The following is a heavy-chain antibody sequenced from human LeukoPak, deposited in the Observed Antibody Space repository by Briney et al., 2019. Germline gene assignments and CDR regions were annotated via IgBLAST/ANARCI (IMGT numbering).Heavy chain of an antibody. CDR2: ISGSAGFI. D-gene: IGHD5-12*01. Sequence: GGSLRLSCVASGFTLRTYAMSWVRQAPGKGLEWVSAISGSAGFIYYADAVRGRFTVSRDISTNTVFLQMDSLRAGDTAVYYCAKEYSGYDFDCWGQGTLVTVSS. CDR1: GFTLRTYA. V-gene: IGHV3-23*01. J-gene: IGHJ4*01. CDR3: AKEYSGYDFDC.